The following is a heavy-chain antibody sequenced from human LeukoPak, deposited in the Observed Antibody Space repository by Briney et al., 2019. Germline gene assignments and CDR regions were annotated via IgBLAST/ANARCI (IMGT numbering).Heavy chain of an antibody. V-gene: IGHV3-7*01. CDR1: GFMFNNYW. CDR3: ATHYRG. J-gene: IGHJ4*02. CDR2: IKEDGSEK. Sequence: GSLRLSCVASGFMFNNYWMSWVRQAPGKGLEWVACIKEDGSEKYYVDSVKGRFTISRDNAKNSLYLQMNSLGAEDTAVYYCATHYRGGGQGTLVIVSS. D-gene: IGHD3-10*01.